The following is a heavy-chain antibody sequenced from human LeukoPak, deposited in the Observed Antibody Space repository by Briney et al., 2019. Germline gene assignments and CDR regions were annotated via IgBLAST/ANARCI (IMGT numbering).Heavy chain of an antibody. CDR1: GGSMRSYY. J-gene: IGHJ4*02. CDR2: IYYSGST. V-gene: IGHV4-59*01. CDR3: ARDYHCGGDCYGY. D-gene: IGHD2-21*01. Sequence: SETLSLTCTVSGGSMRSYYWSWIRQPPGKGLEWIGYIYYSGSTNYNPSLKSRVTISVDTSKNQFSLKLSSVTAADAAVYYCARDYHCGGDCYGYWGQGTLVTVSS.